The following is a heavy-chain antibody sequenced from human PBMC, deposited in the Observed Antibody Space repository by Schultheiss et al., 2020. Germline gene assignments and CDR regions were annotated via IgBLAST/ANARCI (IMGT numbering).Heavy chain of an antibody. D-gene: IGHD3-22*01. CDR3: ARDNRKYFDSSGYRDWFDP. Sequence: GGSLRLSCAASGFTFSSYAMHWVRQAPGKGLEWVAVISYDGSNKYYADSVKGRFTISRDNAKNSLYLQMNSLRAEDTAVYFCARDNRKYFDSSGYRDWFDPWGQGTLVTVSS. V-gene: IGHV3-30*07. CDR1: GFTFSSYA. J-gene: IGHJ5*02. CDR2: ISYDGSNK.